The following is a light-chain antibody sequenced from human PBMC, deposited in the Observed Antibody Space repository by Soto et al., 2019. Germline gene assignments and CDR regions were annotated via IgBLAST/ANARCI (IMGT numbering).Light chain of an antibody. V-gene: IGKV2-30*01. CDR2: KVS. J-gene: IGKJ2*01. CDR1: QSPVTTDGNTY. CDR3: RQGTDWPYT. Sequence: DIVMTQSPLSLPVTLGQPASISCRSSQSPVTTDGNTYLNWFQQRPGQSPRRLIYKVSIRDSGVPDRFSGSGSGTEFTLKISRVEVEDVGVYYCRQGTDWPYTFGQGTKLEI.